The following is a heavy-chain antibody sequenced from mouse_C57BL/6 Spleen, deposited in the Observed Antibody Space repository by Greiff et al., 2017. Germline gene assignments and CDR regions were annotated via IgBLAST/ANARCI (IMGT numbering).Heavy chain of an antibody. CDR2: ISSGGDYI. CDR1: GFTFSSYA. CDR3: TRDYYGNYYAMDY. J-gene: IGHJ4*01. D-gene: IGHD2-1*01. V-gene: IGHV5-9-1*02. Sequence: EVKLVESGEGLVKPGGSLKLSCAASGFTFSSYAMSWVRQTPEKRLEWVAYISSGGDYIYYADTVKGRFTISRDNARNTLYLQMSGLKSEDTAMYYCTRDYYGNYYAMDYWGQGTSVTVSS.